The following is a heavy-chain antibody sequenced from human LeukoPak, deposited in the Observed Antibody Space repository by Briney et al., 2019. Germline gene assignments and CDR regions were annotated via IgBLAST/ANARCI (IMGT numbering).Heavy chain of an antibody. CDR1: EFTFSSYN. D-gene: IGHD3-22*01. J-gene: IGHJ4*02. V-gene: IGHV3-20*04. CDR2: INWNGDST. CDR3: ARSQSSAYYFDY. Sequence: PGGSLRLSCAASEFTFSSYNMSWVRQAPGKGLEWVSGINWNGDSTGYADSVKGRFTISRDNAKNSLYLQMDSLRAEDTALYYCARSQSSAYYFDYWGQGTLVTVSS.